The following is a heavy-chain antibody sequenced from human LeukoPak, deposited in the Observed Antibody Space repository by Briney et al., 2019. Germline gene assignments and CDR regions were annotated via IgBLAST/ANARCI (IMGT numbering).Heavy chain of an antibody. CDR3: ARARRGGILWFGEFSFDP. D-gene: IGHD3-10*01. CDR1: GGSFSGYY. Sequence: SETLSLTCAVYGGSFSGYYWSWIRQPPGKGLEWIGETNHSGSTNYNPSLKSRVTISVDTSKNQFSLKLSSVTAADTAVYYCARARRGGILWFGEFSFDPWGQGTLVTVSS. CDR2: TNHSGST. J-gene: IGHJ5*02. V-gene: IGHV4-34*01.